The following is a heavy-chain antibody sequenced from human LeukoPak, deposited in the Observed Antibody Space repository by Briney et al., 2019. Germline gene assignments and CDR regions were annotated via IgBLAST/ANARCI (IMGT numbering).Heavy chain of an antibody. CDR3: AASDYNWFDP. CDR2: IYYSGST. V-gene: IGHV4-30-2*05. D-gene: IGHD3-3*01. J-gene: IGHJ5*02. Sequence: SETLSLTCAVSGGSISSGGYSWSWIRQPPGKGLEWIGYIYYSGSTYYNPSLKSRVTISVDTSKNQFSLKLSSVTAADTAVYYCAASDYNWFDPWGQGTLVTVSS. CDR1: GGSISSGGYS.